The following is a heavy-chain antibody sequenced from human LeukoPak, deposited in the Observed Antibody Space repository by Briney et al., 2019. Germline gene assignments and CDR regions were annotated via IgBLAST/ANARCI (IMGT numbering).Heavy chain of an antibody. V-gene: IGHV4-4*07. Sequence: PETLSLTCTVSGASVKNYHWSWIRQSAEKGLEWIGRIYTSGSTKSNSSVDSRVSLSVDTSMNQISLKLSSVTAADTAIYYCARDEWELLGGSFDIWGQGRVVTVSS. CDR1: GASVKNYH. CDR3: ARDEWELLGGSFDI. D-gene: IGHD1-26*01. J-gene: IGHJ3*02. CDR2: IYTSGST.